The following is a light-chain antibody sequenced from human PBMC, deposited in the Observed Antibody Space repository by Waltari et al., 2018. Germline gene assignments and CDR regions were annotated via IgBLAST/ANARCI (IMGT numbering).Light chain of an antibody. V-gene: IGKV3-20*01. Sequence: IVLTQSPDTLSLSPGERATLPCRASPSVSSISLAWYQQKPGKAPRLLIYGTCSRATAFPYRFSGIGSGTYFTITISRLEPEDFAVYHCQQYDGSAVTFGGGTKVEIK. CDR2: GTC. CDR3: QQYDGSAVT. CDR1: PSVSSIS. J-gene: IGKJ4*01.